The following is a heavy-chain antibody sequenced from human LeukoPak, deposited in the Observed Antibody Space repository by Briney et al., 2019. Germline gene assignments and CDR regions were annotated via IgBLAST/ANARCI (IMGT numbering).Heavy chain of an antibody. V-gene: IGHV3-7*01. CDR1: GFTFSSYW. J-gene: IGHJ4*02. CDR2: IKQDGSEK. D-gene: IGHD1-1*01. Sequence: PGGSLRLSCAASGFTFSSYWMSWVRQAPGKGLEWVANIKQDGSEKYYVDSVKGRFTISRDNAKNSLYLQMHSLRAEDTAVYYCARELDDSWKDYWGQGTLVTVSS. CDR3: ARELDDSWKDY.